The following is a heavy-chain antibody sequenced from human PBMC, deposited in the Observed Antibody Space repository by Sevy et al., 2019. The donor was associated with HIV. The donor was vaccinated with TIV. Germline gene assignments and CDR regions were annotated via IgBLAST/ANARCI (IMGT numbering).Heavy chain of an antibody. Sequence: AGSLRLSCAASGFTFSSYAMHWVRQAPGKGLEWVAVISYDGSNKYYADSVKGRFTISRDNSKNTLYLQMNSLRAEDTAVYYCARDLRMRLIQFPRNWGQGTLVTVSS. CDR1: GFTFSSYA. D-gene: IGHD2-8*01. J-gene: IGHJ4*02. CDR2: ISYDGSNK. V-gene: IGHV3-30-3*01. CDR3: ARDLRMRLIQFPRN.